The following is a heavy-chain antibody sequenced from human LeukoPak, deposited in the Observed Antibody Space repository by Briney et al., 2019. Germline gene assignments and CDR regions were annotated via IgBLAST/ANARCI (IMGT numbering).Heavy chain of an antibody. CDR1: GGSISSGGYY. CDR2: IYYSGST. V-gene: IGHV4-31*03. CDR3: ARLWFGNWFDP. Sequence: SETLSLTCTVSGGSISSGGYYWSWIRQHPGKGLEWIGYIYYSGSTYYNPSLKSRVTISVDTSKNQFSLKLSSVTAADTAVYYCARLWFGNWFDPWGQGTLVTVSS. J-gene: IGHJ5*02. D-gene: IGHD3-10*01.